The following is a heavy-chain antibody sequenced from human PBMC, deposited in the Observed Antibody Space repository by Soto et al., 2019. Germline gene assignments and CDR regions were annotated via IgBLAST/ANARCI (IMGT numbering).Heavy chain of an antibody. J-gene: IGHJ4*02. V-gene: IGHV4-59*01. Sequence: XXTLSLACTVSGGSISSYYWGWIRQPPGKGLEWIGYIYYSGSTNYNPSLKSRVTISVDTSKNQFSLELSTLTSEDTAVYFCARSPRNWGFDYWGQGTLVTVSS. CDR2: IYYSGST. CDR1: GGSISSYY. D-gene: IGHD7-27*01. CDR3: ARSPRNWGFDY.